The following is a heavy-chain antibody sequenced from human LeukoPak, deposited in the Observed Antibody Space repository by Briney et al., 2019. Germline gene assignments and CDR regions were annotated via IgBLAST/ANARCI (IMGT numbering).Heavy chain of an antibody. CDR1: GFTFSIHG. V-gene: IGHV3-30*18. J-gene: IGHJ4*02. CDR3: AKDRNPSRIAARPAADF. CDR2: ISYDRINT. D-gene: IGHD6-6*01. Sequence: QSGGSLRLSCAVSGFTFSIHGMHWVRQAPGKGLEWVATISYDRINTFYADSVQGRFTISRDNAKNTLYLHMNSLRVEDTAVYYCAKDRNPSRIAARPAADFWGQGALVTVSS.